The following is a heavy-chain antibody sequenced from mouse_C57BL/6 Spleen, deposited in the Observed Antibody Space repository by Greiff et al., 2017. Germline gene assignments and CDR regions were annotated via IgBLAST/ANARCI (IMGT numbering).Heavy chain of an antibody. D-gene: IGHD2-2*01. J-gene: IGHJ4*01. CDR3: AREEYGYDGYYAMDY. CDR2: INPNNGGT. CDR1: GYTFTDYY. V-gene: IGHV1-26*01. Sequence: VQLQQSGPELVKPGASVKISCKASGYTFTDYYMNWVKQSHGKSLEWIGDINPNNGGTSYNQKFKGKATLTVDKSSSTAYMELRSLTSEDSAVYYCAREEYGYDGYYAMDYWGQGTSVTVSS.